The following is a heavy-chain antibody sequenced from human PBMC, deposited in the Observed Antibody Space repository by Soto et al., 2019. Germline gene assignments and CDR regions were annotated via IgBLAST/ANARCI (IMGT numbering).Heavy chain of an antibody. Sequence: QLQLQESGPGLVKPSETLSLTCTVSGGSISSSSYYWGWIRQPPGKGLEWIGSIYYSGSTYYNPSRKTRVPISVDTAKNQFSLKLSSVTAADTAVYFCARHVLVPAAIGGMDVWGQGTTVTASS. CDR3: ARHVLVPAAIGGMDV. CDR1: GGSISSSSYY. V-gene: IGHV4-39*01. J-gene: IGHJ6*02. D-gene: IGHD2-2*02. CDR2: IYYSGST.